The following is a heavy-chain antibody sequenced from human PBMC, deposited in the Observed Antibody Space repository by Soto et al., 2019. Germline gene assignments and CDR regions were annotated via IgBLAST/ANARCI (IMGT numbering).Heavy chain of an antibody. D-gene: IGHD6-6*01. V-gene: IGHV4-59*12. CDR2: IDYSGST. CDR3: ARGGKMIAARPEGFDP. J-gene: IGHJ5*02. Sequence: PSETLSLTCTVSNGPISSYYWSWIRQPPGKGLEWIGSIDYSGSTNYSPSRERRVTLSVDTSKNQFSLKLSSVTAADTAVYYCARGGKMIAARPEGFDPWGQGTLVTVSS. CDR1: NGPISSYY.